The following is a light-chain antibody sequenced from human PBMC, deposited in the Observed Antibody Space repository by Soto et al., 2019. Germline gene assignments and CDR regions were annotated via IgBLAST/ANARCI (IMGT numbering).Light chain of an antibody. J-gene: IGKJ3*01. V-gene: IGKV3-15*01. CDR2: DAA. CDR3: QQYNNWPPT. CDR1: QSVSSS. Sequence: EIVMAQAPETLTVSPGEGGTLSCRASQSVSSSFAWYQQKPGQAPRLLIYDAATRATGIPARFSGSGSGTEFTLTISSLQPEDFAVYYCQQYNNWPPTFGPGTKVDIK.